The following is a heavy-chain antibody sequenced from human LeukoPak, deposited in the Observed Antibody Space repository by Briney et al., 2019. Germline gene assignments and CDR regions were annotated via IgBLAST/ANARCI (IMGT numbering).Heavy chain of an antibody. V-gene: IGHV3-23*01. CDR3: AKGHGSNIYDYHGMDV. Sequence: GGSPRLSWAASGFTFSGFAMSWVRRTPGKGLEWVSGISGSGGSTYHADSVKGRFTISRDNSKNTLYLQMNSLRAEDTAVYFCAKGHGSNIYDYHGMDVWGQGTTVTVSS. J-gene: IGHJ6*02. CDR1: GFTFSGFA. D-gene: IGHD3-22*01. CDR2: ISGSGGST.